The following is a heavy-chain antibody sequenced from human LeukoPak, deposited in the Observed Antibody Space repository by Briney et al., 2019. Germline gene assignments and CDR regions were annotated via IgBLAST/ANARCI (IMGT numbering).Heavy chain of an antibody. CDR2: IHTSVGT. V-gene: IGHV4-4*07. Sequence: SETLSLTCTVSGPTFNSYYSSWLRQPAGKGLEWIGRIHTSVGTDHSPSRQSRVTISIDTSQKQFSLNLSSVTAAETAVYYCARDIVYLTDEDDGWGQGTLVTVSS. D-gene: IGHD3-16*02. CDR3: ARDIVYLTDEDDG. J-gene: IGHJ4*02. CDR1: GPTFNSYY.